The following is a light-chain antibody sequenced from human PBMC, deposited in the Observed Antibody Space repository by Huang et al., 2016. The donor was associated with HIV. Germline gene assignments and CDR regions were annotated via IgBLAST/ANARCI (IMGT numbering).Light chain of an antibody. J-gene: IGKJ4*01. CDR2: GSS. Sequence: EIVMTQSPATLSVSPGQRVTLSCRANRSVSTNLAWYQQRHGQAPRLLCYGSSTRAPGIPARFSGSGSGTDFSLTISSLQSEEFALYYCHQYNNWLLSFGGGTRV. CDR3: HQYNNWLLS. V-gene: IGKV3-15*01. CDR1: RSVSTN.